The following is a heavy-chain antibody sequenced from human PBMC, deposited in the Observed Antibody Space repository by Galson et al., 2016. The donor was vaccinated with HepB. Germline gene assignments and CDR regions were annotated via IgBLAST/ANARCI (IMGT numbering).Heavy chain of an antibody. CDR2: IWYDGSNE. CDR1: GFTFSSYG. CDR3: ARDWNHMRYYGGGSYYMDY. Sequence: SLRLSCAASGFTFSSYGMHWVRQAPGKGLEWVAVIWYDGSNEYYSDSVKGRFTISRDNSKNTLYLQMNSLRAEDTAVYSCARDWNHMRYYGGGSYYMDYWGQGTLVTVSS. D-gene: IGHD3-10*01. V-gene: IGHV3-33*01. J-gene: IGHJ4*02.